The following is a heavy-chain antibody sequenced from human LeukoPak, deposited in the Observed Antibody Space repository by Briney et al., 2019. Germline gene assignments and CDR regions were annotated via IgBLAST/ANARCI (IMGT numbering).Heavy chain of an antibody. J-gene: IGHJ4*02. D-gene: IGHD2-15*01. Sequence: QAGGSLRLSCAASGFTFSSYWMHWVRQAPGKGLVWVSRINSDGSSTSYADSVKGRFTISRDNAKNTLYLQMNSLRAEDTAVYYCVSSYCSGGSCYSASGYWGQGTLVTVSS. CDR3: VSSYCSGGSCYSASGY. V-gene: IGHV3-74*01. CDR1: GFTFSSYW. CDR2: INSDGSST.